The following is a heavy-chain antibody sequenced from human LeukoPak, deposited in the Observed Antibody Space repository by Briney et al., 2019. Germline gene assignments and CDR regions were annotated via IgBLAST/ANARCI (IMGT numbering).Heavy chain of an antibody. D-gene: IGHD1-14*01. J-gene: IGHJ6*03. CDR3: ARRLGRGGMDV. V-gene: IGHV4-34*01. CDR2: INHSGST. CDR1: GGSFSGYY. Sequence: PSETLSLTCTVYGGSFSGYYWSWIRQPPGKGLEWIGEINHSGSTNYNPSLKSRVTISVDTSKNQFSLKLSSVTAADTAVYYCARRLGRGGMDVWGKGTTVTVSS.